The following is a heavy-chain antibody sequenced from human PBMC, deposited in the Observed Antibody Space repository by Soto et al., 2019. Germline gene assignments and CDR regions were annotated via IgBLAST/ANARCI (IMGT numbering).Heavy chain of an antibody. J-gene: IGHJ4*02. CDR3: ARDSSAWPNYFDS. D-gene: IGHD6-19*01. V-gene: IGHV3-23*01. CDR1: GFTINTHA. Sequence: EVQLLESGGGLVQPGGSLRLSCAASGFTINTHAMTWVRQAPGKVLEWVSAFSGRSGDTYYAASVKGRFTISRDNSKNTVILEMNNLRAEDTAVYYCARDSSAWPNYFDSWGEGIQVTVSS. CDR2: FSGRSGDT.